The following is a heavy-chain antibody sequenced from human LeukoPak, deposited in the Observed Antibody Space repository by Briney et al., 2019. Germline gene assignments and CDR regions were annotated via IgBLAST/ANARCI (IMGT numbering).Heavy chain of an antibody. V-gene: IGHV4-39*01. CDR2: IYYSGRT. Sequence: KPSETLSLTCSVAGDSVSRSDSYWDWIRQPPGKGLEWIGTIYYSGRTYYSPSLKSRVTMSVDPSNNQFSLNLRSVTAADTAVYYCARRRHYDGSGYFEWGQGTLLSVSS. CDR1: GDSVSRSDSY. CDR3: ARRRHYDGSGYFE. J-gene: IGHJ1*01. D-gene: IGHD3-22*01.